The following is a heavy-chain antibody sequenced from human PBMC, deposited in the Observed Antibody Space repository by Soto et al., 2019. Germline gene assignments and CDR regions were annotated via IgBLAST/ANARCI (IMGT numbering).Heavy chain of an antibody. D-gene: IGHD6-19*01. CDR1: GFTFSDYA. J-gene: IGHJ4*02. CDR3: AKGGRQWLVTSDFNY. CDR2: VSHDGRNT. Sequence: VQLVESGGGVVQPGRSLRLSCAASGFTFSDYAMYWVRQAPGKGLEWVAVVSHDGRNTHYADSVKGRFTISRDSSKNTVALEMTRLIAEDTAVYCCAKGGRQWLVTSDFNYWGQGALVTVSS. V-gene: IGHV3-30*18.